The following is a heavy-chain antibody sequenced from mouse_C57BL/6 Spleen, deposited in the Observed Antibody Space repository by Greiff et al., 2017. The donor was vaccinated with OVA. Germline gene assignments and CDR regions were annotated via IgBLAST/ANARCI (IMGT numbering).Heavy chain of an antibody. D-gene: IGHD2-5*01. CDR1: GYTFTSYW. V-gene: IGHV1-55*01. Sequence: QVQLQQPGAELVKPGASVKMSCKAPGYTFTSYWLTWVKQRPGQGLEWIGDIYPGSGSTNYNEKFKSKATLTVDTSSSTAYMQLSSLTSEDSAVYYCARKGYSNVDYWGQGTTLTVSA. CDR3: ARKGYSNVDY. CDR2: IYPGSGST. J-gene: IGHJ2*01.